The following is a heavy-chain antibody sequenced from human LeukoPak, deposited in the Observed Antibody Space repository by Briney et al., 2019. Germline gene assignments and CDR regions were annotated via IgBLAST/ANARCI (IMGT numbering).Heavy chain of an antibody. J-gene: IGHJ6*02. CDR1: GGSISSSSYY. CDR2: IYHSGST. V-gene: IGHV4-30-4*08. D-gene: IGHD3-10*01. CDR3: ARELAGVRVRGVIIIRHYYYGMDV. Sequence: SETLSLTCTVSGGSISSSSYYWGWIRQPPGKGLEWIGYIYHSGSTYYNPSLKSRVTISVDTSKNQFSLKLSSVTAADTAVYYCARELAGVRVRGVIIIRHYYYGMDVWGQGTTVTVSS.